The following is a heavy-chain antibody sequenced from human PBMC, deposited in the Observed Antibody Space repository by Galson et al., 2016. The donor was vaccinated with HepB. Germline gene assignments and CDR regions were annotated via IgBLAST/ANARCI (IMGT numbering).Heavy chain of an antibody. D-gene: IGHD4-11*01. CDR1: GGSISSRNW. V-gene: IGHV4-4*02. J-gene: IGHJ3*02. Sequence: SETLSLTCAVSGGSISSRNWWTWVRQAPGKGLEWIGEIHHSGSTNYNPSLKSLVTISVHKSKNQFSLKLISVTAADMAVYYFARDHDCSKYRDSFDIWGQGTMVTVSS. CDR2: IHHSGST. CDR3: ARDHDCSKYRDSFDI.